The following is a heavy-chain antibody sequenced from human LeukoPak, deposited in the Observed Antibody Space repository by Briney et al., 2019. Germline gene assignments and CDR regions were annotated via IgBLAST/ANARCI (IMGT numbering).Heavy chain of an antibody. J-gene: IGHJ4*02. CDR3: AKSVVVITFRFDD. CDR2: IWYDGSNK. D-gene: IGHD2-15*01. Sequence: GGSLRLSCAASGFTFNNYGMHWVRQAPGKGLEWVALIWYDGSNKYHADSVKGRFTISRDNSKNMVYLQMNSLRADDTAVYYCAKSVVVITFRFDDWGQGALVTVSS. V-gene: IGHV3-33*08. CDR1: GFTFNNYG.